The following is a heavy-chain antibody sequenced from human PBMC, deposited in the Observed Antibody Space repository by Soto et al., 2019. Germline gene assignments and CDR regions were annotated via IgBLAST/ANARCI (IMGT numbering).Heavy chain of an antibody. CDR2: INRDGSEK. CDR1: GFIFSNYW. D-gene: IGHD2-21*02. V-gene: IGHV3-7*03. CDR3: GRVCGGDFGGAFDX. J-gene: IGHJ3*01. Sequence: GGSLRLSFAASGFIFSNYWMTWVRQAPGKGLEWVDNINRDGSEKDYVGSVKVRLTIYRDNAKKSLYLQMNSLRAEDTAVYYCGRVCGGDFGGAFDXWGQGTMVTVS.